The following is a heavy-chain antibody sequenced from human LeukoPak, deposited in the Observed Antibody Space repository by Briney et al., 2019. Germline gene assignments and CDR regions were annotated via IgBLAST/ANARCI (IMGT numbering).Heavy chain of an antibody. V-gene: IGHV1-69*01. Sequence: SVKVSCKASGGTFSSYAISWVRQAPGQGLEWMGGIIPIFGTANYAQKFQGRVTITADESTSTAYMELSSLRSEDTAVYYCASRISGIAVALSYYYYMDVWGKGTTITVSS. CDR2: IIPIFGTA. J-gene: IGHJ6*03. D-gene: IGHD6-19*01. CDR1: GGTFSSYA. CDR3: ASRISGIAVALSYYYYMDV.